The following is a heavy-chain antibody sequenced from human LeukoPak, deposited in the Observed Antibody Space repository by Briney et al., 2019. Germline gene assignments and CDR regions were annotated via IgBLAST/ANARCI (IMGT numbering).Heavy chain of an antibody. Sequence: GGSLRLSCAASGFSFSSYAMHWVRQAPGKGLECVSVISGSGGRTYFAESVKARFTISRDNSKNTLYLQMNSLTADDTAVYYCSKGHSDFGTGFDLWGQGTLVTVS. CDR1: GFSFSSYA. V-gene: IGHV3-23*01. D-gene: IGHD4-17*01. CDR3: SKGHSDFGTGFDL. CDR2: ISGSGGRT. J-gene: IGHJ4*02.